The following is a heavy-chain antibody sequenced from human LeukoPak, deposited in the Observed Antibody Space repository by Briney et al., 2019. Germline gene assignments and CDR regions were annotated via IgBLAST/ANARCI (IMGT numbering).Heavy chain of an antibody. D-gene: IGHD6-6*01. CDR1: GYTLTELS. Sequence: ASVKVSCKVSGYTLTELSMHWVRQAPGKGLEWMGGFDPEDGETIYAQKFQGRVTMTEDTSTDTAYMGLSSLRSEDTAVYYCATVVSSSSAFDYWGRGTLVTVSS. J-gene: IGHJ4*02. CDR3: ATVVSSSSAFDY. CDR2: FDPEDGET. V-gene: IGHV1-24*01.